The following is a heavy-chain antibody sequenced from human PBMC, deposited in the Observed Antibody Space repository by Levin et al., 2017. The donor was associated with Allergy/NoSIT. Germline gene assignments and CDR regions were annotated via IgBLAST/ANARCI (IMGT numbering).Heavy chain of an antibody. J-gene: IGHJ4*02. CDR2: ISYDGSNK. CDR1: GFTFSSYG. CDR3: AKVFFSGDIAAKSDY. V-gene: IGHV3-30*18. D-gene: IGHD6-13*01. Sequence: GGSLRLSCAASGFTFSSYGMHWVRQAPGKGLEWVAVISYDGSNKYYADSVKGRFTISRDNSKNTLYLQMNSLRAEDTAVYYCAKVFFSGDIAAKSDYWGQGTLVTVSS.